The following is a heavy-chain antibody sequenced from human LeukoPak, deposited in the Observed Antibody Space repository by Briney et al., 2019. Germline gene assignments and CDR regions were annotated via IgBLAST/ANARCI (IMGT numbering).Heavy chain of an antibody. CDR2: INPSGGST. V-gene: IGHV1-46*01. CDR1: GYTFTSYY. CDR3: ARGPLTDSSGLWATNFYY. J-gene: IGHJ4*02. D-gene: IGHD6-19*01. Sequence: ASVTVSCKASGYTFTSYYMHWVRQAPGQELEWMGIINPSGGSTSYAQKFQGRVTMTRDMSTSTVYMELSSLRSEDTAVYYCARGPLTDSSGLWATNFYYWGQGTLVTVSS.